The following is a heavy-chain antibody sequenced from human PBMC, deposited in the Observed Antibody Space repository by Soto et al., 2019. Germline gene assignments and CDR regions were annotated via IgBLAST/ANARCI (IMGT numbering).Heavy chain of an antibody. CDR2: IMPVFPTP. CDR3: ARDNDRLQLGGNYYYILDV. J-gene: IGHJ6*02. CDR1: GGTFSTSA. D-gene: IGHD1-1*01. V-gene: IGHV1-69*12. Sequence: QVQLVQSGAEVKKPGSSVKVSCKTSGGTFSTSAISWVRQAPGQGLEWVGGIMPVFPTPDYAQNFQGRVTKTAADSTTTAYLELTSLRAADTAVYYCARDNDRLQLGGNYYYILDVWGQGTAITVSS.